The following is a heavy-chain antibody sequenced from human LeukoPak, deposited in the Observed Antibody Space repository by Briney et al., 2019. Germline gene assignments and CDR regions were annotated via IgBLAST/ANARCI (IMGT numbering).Heavy chain of an antibody. CDR3: ARDGGYCEGISCSGDY. J-gene: IGHJ4*02. CDR1: GFTFSRYW. V-gene: IGHV3-7*01. D-gene: IGHD2-2*01. CDR2: IDRDGSQK. Sequence: GGSLRLSCEASGFTFSRYWMSWVRQAPGKGLEWVTNIDRDGSQKHYVDSVKGRFTIFRDNAKNSLFLQMNNLRVEDTAIYYCARDGGYCEGISCSGDYWGQGALVTVSS.